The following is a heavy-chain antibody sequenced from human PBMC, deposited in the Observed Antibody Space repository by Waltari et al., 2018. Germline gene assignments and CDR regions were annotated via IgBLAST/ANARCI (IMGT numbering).Heavy chain of an antibody. D-gene: IGHD3-3*01. J-gene: IGHJ5*02. CDR2: IYSGGST. V-gene: IGHV3-23*03. Sequence: EVQLLESGGGLVQPGGSLRLSCAASGFTFSSYAMSWVRQAPGKGLEWVSVIYSGGSTYYADSVKGRFTISRDNSKNTLYLQMNSLRAEDTAVYYCAKDRGDFSANWFDPWGQGTLVTVSS. CDR3: AKDRGDFSANWFDP. CDR1: GFTFSSYA.